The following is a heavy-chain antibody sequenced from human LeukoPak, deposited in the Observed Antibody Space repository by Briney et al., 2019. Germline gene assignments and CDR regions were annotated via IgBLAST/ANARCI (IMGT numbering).Heavy chain of an antibody. Sequence: SETLSLTCTVSGGSISSYYWTWIRQPPGKGLEWIGYIYCSGSTNYNPSLKSRVTISLDTSQNQFSLKLSSVTAADTAVYYCARGGPYYYDSSGYYWGQGTLVTVSS. CDR2: IYCSGST. J-gene: IGHJ4*02. V-gene: IGHV4-59*01. CDR3: ARGGPYYYDSSGYY. CDR1: GGSISSYY. D-gene: IGHD3-22*01.